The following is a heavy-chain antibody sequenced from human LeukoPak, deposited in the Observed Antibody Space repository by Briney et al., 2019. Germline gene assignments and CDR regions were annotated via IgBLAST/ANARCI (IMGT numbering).Heavy chain of an antibody. Sequence: GGSLRLSCAASGFTFSSYAMSWVRQAPGKGLEWVSGISDSDADTHYADSVKGRFTISRDNAKNSLYLQMNSLRAEDTAVYYCARDGRPYYDILTGYYGDAFDIWGQGTMVTVSS. V-gene: IGHV3-23*01. J-gene: IGHJ3*02. CDR2: ISDSDADT. CDR1: GFTFSSYA. D-gene: IGHD3-9*01. CDR3: ARDGRPYYDILTGYYGDAFDI.